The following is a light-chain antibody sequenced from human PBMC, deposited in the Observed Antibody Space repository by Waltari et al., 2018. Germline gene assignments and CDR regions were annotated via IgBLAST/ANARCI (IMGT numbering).Light chain of an antibody. Sequence: DIQMTQSTSSLSAAVGERVTITCQASQDISKYLNWYQQKPGKAPKLLIYGESNLETGVPLRFSGRGSGTDFTFTISSLQPEDIATYYCQQYDNFPHTFGQGTKLEIK. CDR3: QQYDNFPHT. CDR1: QDISKY. CDR2: GES. J-gene: IGKJ2*01. V-gene: IGKV1-33*01.